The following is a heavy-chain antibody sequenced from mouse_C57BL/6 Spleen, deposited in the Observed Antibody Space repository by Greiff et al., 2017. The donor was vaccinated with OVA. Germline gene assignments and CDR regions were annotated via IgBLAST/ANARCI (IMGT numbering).Heavy chain of an antibody. V-gene: IGHV1-82*01. CDR2: IYPGDGDT. CDR3: ARCPRLPSYYYAMDY. D-gene: IGHD2-2*01. Sequence: VQLQQSGPELVKPGASVKISCKASGYAFSSSWMNWVKQRPGKGLEWIGRIYPGDGDTNYNGKFKGKATLTADKSSSTAYMQLSSLTAEDSAVYFCARCPRLPSYYYAMDYWGQGTSVTVSS. CDR1: GYAFSSSW. J-gene: IGHJ4*01.